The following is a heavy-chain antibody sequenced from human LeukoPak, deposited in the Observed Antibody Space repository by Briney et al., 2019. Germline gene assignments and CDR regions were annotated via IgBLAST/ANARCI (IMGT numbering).Heavy chain of an antibody. Sequence: GGSLRLSRAASGFTFSDYYMSWIRQAPGKGLEWVSYISSSGSTIYYADSVKGRFTISRDNAKNSLYLQMNSLRAEDTAVYYCARDYYDSSGHRYYYYYMDVWGKGTTVTVSS. D-gene: IGHD3-22*01. CDR2: ISSSGSTI. CDR1: GFTFSDYY. J-gene: IGHJ6*03. CDR3: ARDYYDSSGHRYYYYYMDV. V-gene: IGHV3-11*01.